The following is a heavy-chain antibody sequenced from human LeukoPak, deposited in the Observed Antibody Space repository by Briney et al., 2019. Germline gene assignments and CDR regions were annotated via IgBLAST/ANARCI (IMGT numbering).Heavy chain of an antibody. J-gene: IGHJ5*02. CDR3: ARRNSGNYYGLFDP. D-gene: IGHD1-26*01. CDR1: GGSISSSSYY. V-gene: IGHV4-39*01. Sequence: PSQTLSLTCTVSGGSISSSSYYWAWIRQPPGKGLEWIGSIYYSGNTYYNPSLKSRITLSVDTSKNQFSLKLSSVTAAVSAVYYCARRNSGNYYGLFDPWGQGTLVTVSS. CDR2: IYYSGNT.